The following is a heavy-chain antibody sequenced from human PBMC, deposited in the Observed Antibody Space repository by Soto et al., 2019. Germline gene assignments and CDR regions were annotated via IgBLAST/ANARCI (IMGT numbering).Heavy chain of an antibody. D-gene: IGHD5-12*01. Sequence: GGSLRLSCAASGFTFDDYGMSWVRQAPGKGLEWVSGINWNGGSTGYADSVKGRFTISRDNAKNSLYLQMNSLRAEDTALYYCARVPPGGYSGYDSAFDIRGQGTMVTVS. CDR1: GFTFDDYG. J-gene: IGHJ3*02. V-gene: IGHV3-20*04. CDR3: ARVPPGGYSGYDSAFDI. CDR2: INWNGGST.